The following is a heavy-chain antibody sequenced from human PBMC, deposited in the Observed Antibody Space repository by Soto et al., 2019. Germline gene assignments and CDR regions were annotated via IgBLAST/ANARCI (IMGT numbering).Heavy chain of an antibody. V-gene: IGHV2-70*11. J-gene: IGHJ4*02. D-gene: IGHD4-17*01. Sequence: SGPTLVNPTQTLTLTCTFSGFSLSTSGMCVSWIRQPPGKALEWLARIDWDDDKYYSTSLKTRLAISKDTSKNQVVLTMTNMDPVDTATFYCARMIRSRTYGDYVDYWGQGTLVTVSS. CDR3: ARMIRSRTYGDYVDY. CDR1: GFSLSTSGMC. CDR2: IDWDDDK.